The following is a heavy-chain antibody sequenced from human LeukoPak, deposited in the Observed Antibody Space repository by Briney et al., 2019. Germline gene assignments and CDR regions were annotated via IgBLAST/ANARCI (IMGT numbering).Heavy chain of an antibody. D-gene: IGHD2-2*01. CDR2: IYYSGST. J-gene: IGHJ5*02. CDR1: GGSISSHY. V-gene: IGHV4-59*11. CDR3: AREIVVVPVAIFWFDP. Sequence: PSETLSLTCTVSGGSISSHYGSWIRQPPGKGLEWIGYIYYSGSTNYNPSLKSRVTISVDTSKNQFSLKLSSVTVADTAVYYCAREIVVVPVAIFWFDPWGQGTLVTVSS.